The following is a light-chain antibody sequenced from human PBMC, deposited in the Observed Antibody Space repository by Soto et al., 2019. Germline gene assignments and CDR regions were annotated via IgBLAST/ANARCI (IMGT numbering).Light chain of an antibody. J-gene: IGKJ2*01. CDR2: AAS. Sequence: DIQMTQSPSSLSASVGDRVTITCRSSQNILTYVNWYQQKAGEVPRFLIYAASNLQDGVPSRFSGRESGTEFNLTISSLQPEDFAIYFCQQRYSVPLTFGQGTKLE. CDR1: QNILTY. CDR3: QQRYSVPLT. V-gene: IGKV1-39*01.